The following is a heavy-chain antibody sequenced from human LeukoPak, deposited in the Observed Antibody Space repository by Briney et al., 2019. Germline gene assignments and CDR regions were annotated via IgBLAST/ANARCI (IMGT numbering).Heavy chain of an antibody. CDR2: IYYSGGI. Sequence: PSDTLSLTCAVSGYSISSSNYWAWIRQPPGKGLEWIGHIYYSGGIYYNPSLKSRVTMSVDTSKSQFSLKLSSVTAVDTAVYYCARKATTGPTKAAFDIWGQGTMVTVSS. V-gene: IGHV4-28*05. CDR1: GYSISSSNY. CDR3: ARKATTGPTKAAFDI. J-gene: IGHJ3*02. D-gene: IGHD4-17*01.